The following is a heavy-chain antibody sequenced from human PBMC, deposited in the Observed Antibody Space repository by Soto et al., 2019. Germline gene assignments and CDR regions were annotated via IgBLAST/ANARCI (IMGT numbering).Heavy chain of an antibody. D-gene: IGHD3-16*01. Sequence: EVQLVETGGGLIQPGGSLRLSCAVSGFTVSSSYMSWVRQTPQKGLEWVSIIYADSGTFYAESVKGRFTISRDNPKNILYLKMKSLRAEDTAVYYCASSSKALGRGVYVWSPDYWGQGTLVTVSS. CDR2: IYADSGT. CDR3: ASSSKALGRGVYVWSPDY. V-gene: IGHV3-53*02. CDR1: GFTVSSSY. J-gene: IGHJ4*02.